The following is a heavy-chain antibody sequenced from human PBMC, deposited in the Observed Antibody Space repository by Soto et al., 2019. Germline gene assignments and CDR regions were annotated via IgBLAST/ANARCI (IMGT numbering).Heavy chain of an antibody. CDR3: AHRPYGYKYYFDY. Sequence: QITLKESGPPLVKPTQTLTLTCTFSGFSLSTRGVGVGWFRQPPGRALEWLALIYWDDDKRYSPSLQNRLTTTRDTSQTHAVLTMTNMDPVDAATYYCAHRPYGYKYYFDYWGQGTLVPVSS. J-gene: IGHJ4*02. V-gene: IGHV2-5*02. CDR1: GFSLSTRGVG. CDR2: IYWDDDK. D-gene: IGHD5-18*01.